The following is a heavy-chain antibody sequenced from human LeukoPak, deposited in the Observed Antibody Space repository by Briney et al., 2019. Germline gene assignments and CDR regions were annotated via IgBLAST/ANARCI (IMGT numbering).Heavy chain of an antibody. D-gene: IGHD6-13*01. J-gene: IGHJ4*02. V-gene: IGHV3-23*01. CDR2: ISDSGGGT. CDR1: GFTFSNYA. CDR3: AKGGSWYAY. Sequence: GGSLRLSCAASGFTFSNYAMKWVRQAPGKGLEWVSTISDSGGGTYYADSVKGRFTISRDNSKNTLYLQMNSLRAEDTAVYYCAKGGSWYAYWGQGTLVTVSS.